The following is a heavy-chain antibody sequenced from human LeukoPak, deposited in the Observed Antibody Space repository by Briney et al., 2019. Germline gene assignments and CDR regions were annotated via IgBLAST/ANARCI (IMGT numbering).Heavy chain of an antibody. D-gene: IGHD3-22*01. V-gene: IGHV3-33*08. J-gene: IGHJ4*02. CDR3: ARNSAYYYDSSGYYYSY. CDR1: GFTFSSYG. CDR2: IWYDGSNK. Sequence: GGSLRLSCAASGFTFSSYGMHWVRRAPGKGLEWVAVIWYDGSNKYYADSVKGRFTISRDNSKNTLYLQMNSLRAEDTAVYYCARNSAYYYDSSGYYYSYWGQGTLVTVSS.